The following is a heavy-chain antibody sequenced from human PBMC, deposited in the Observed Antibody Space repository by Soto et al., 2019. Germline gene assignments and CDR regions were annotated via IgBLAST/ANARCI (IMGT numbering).Heavy chain of an antibody. CDR2: IAYSGHT. J-gene: IGHJ6*02. CDR3: ERPPGPYSPGFVDYSVDV. D-gene: IGHD2-15*01. Sequence: QLQLQESGPGLEKPSETLSLTCTVSGDSSGRTSYWGWIRQPPGKGLEWIGSIAYSGHTYYNPYLRSRITLSVDTTKNQFSLNLGSVTAAATAVYSCERPPGPYSPGFVDYSVDVWGQGTTVTVS. V-gene: IGHV4-39*01. CDR1: GDSSGRTSY.